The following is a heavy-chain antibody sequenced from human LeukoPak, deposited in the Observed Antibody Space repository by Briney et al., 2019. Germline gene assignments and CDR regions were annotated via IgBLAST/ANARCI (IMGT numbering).Heavy chain of an antibody. Sequence: GVSLRLSCGASGFTFSSSDMQWLRQGPGKGLEGVAYIAHHGNNKYYADSVKSRFTIYRDNSKGRLYLQMNSLRADDTAVYYCAKDGSLSCSDWGKGTLVRVS. CDR1: GFTFSSSD. CDR2: IAHHGNNK. V-gene: IGHV3-30*02. CDR3: AKDGSLSCSD. J-gene: IGHJ4*02. D-gene: IGHD3-10*01.